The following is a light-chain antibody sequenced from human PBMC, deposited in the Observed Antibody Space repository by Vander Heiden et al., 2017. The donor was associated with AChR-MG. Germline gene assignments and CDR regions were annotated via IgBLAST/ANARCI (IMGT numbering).Light chain of an antibody. CDR3: CSYAGSSNGV. J-gene: IGLJ2*01. Sequence: QSALPPPASVSGSPGHSIPISCTGTSRDVGSYNLVSWYPQPPGKAPKLMIYEVSKRPSGVSNRVSGSKSGNTASLTISGLQAEDEADYYCCSYAGSSNGVFGGGTKLTVL. CDR1: SRDVGSYNL. V-gene: IGLV2-23*02. CDR2: EVS.